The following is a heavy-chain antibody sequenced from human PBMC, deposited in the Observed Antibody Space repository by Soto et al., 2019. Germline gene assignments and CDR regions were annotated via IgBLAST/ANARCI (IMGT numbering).Heavy chain of an antibody. V-gene: IGHV4-59*01. CDR2: LSDSGST. D-gene: IGHD2-2*01. CDR1: GGSISGYF. CDR3: ARKEYGGGLDV. J-gene: IGHJ6*02. Sequence: QVQLQESGPGLVKPSETLSLTCTVSGGSISGYFWSWIRQPPGKGLECIGCLSDSGSTDYTPSLSSRVTISVDTSKNQFSLQLSSVTAADTAVYYCARKEYGGGLDVWGQGTTVTVSS.